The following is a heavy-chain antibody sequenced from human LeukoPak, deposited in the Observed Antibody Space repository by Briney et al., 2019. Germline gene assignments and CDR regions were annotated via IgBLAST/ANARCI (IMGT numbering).Heavy chain of an antibody. J-gene: IGHJ4*02. CDR3: TRALVAATRNFDY. CDR1: GFTFSTYS. D-gene: IGHD6-13*01. V-gene: IGHV3-48*01. Sequence: PGGFLRLSCAASGFTFSTYSMNWVRQAPGKGLEWLSYISGSSNTIYYADSVKGRFTISRDNAKNSLYLQMNSLRAEDTAVYFCTRALVAATRNFDYWGQGTLVTVSS. CDR2: ISGSSNTI.